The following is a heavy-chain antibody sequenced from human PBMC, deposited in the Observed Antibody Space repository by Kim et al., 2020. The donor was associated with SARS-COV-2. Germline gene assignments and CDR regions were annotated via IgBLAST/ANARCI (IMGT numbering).Heavy chain of an antibody. J-gene: IGHJ4*02. CDR3: TRGVQQLGYDY. CDR2: T. Sequence: TAYAASVKGRLTISRDDSKNTAYLQMNSLKTEDTAVYYCTRGVQQLGYDYWGQGTLVTVSS. D-gene: IGHD6-13*01. V-gene: IGHV3-73*01.